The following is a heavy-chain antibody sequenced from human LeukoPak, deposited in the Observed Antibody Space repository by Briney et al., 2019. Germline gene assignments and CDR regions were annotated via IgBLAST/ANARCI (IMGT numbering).Heavy chain of an antibody. CDR2: INHSGST. Sequence: PSETLSLTCTVSGGSISSYYWSWIRQPPGKGLEWIGEINHSGSTNYNPSLKSRVTISVDTSKNQFSLKLSSVTAADTAVYYCARLVSSSMAAAGTKDYWGQGTLVTVSS. CDR1: GGSISSYY. J-gene: IGHJ4*02. CDR3: ARLVSSSMAAAGTKDY. D-gene: IGHD6-13*01. V-gene: IGHV4-34*01.